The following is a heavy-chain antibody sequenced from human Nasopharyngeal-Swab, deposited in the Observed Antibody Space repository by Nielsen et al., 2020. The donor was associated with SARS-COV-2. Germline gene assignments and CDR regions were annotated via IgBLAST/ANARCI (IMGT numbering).Heavy chain of an antibody. D-gene: IGHD6-19*01. J-gene: IGHJ4*02. CDR2: ISWNSGSI. CDR1: GFTFDDYA. V-gene: IGHV3-9*01. CDR3: AKDTDPVAGPFDY. Sequence: GGSLRLSCAASGFTFDDYAMHWVRQAPGKGLEWVSGISWNSGSIGYADSVKGRFTISRDNAKNSLYLQMNSLRAGDTALYYCAKDTDPVAGPFDYWGQGTLVTVSS.